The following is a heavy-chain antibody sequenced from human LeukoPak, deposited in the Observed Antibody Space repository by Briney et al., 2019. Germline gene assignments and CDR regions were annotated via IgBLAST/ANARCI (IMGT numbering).Heavy chain of an antibody. V-gene: IGHV3-48*03. CDR1: GFTFSNYD. Sequence: AGKSLRLSCAASGFTFSNYDIHWVRQAPGKGLEWVSSISSSGSNIYYADSVKGRFTISRDNAKSSLYLEMNSLRVEDTAVYYCARDRSSGYWGQGTLVTVS. CDR3: ARDRSSGY. J-gene: IGHJ4*02. D-gene: IGHD2-8*02. CDR2: ISSSGSNI.